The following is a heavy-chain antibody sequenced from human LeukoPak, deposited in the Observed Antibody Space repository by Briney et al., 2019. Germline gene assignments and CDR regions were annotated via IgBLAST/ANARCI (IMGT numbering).Heavy chain of an antibody. D-gene: IGHD2-2*01. V-gene: IGHV4-39*02. CDR1: GGSISSSNYY. J-gene: IGHJ4*02. Sequence: PSETLSLTCTVSGGSISSSNYYWGWIRQPPGEGLEWIGTIYYSGDTYYNPSLKSRATISVDTSKNRFSLKLSSVTAADTAMYFCARHENIILVPTAHAFDYWGQGTLVTVSS. CDR2: IYYSGDT. CDR3: ARHENIILVPTAHAFDY.